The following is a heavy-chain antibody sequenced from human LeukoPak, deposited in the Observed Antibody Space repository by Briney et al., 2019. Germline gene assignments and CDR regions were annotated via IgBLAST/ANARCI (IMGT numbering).Heavy chain of an antibody. CDR1: GGSISSYY. CDR2: IYYSGST. J-gene: IGHJ4*02. V-gene: IGHV4-59*01. Sequence: SETLSLTCTVSGGSISSYYWSWIRQPPGKGLEWIGYIYYSGSTNYNPSLKSRVTISVDTSKNQFSLKLSSVTAADTAVYYCARLGSGYSGYWGQGTLVTVSS. CDR3: ARLGSGYSGY. D-gene: IGHD5-12*01.